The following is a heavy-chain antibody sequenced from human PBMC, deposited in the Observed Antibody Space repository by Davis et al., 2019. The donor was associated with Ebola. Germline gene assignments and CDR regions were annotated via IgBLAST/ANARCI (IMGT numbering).Heavy chain of an antibody. J-gene: IGHJ3*02. CDR2: IYYSGST. CDR3: ARADDSSSSDAFDI. CDR1: GGSFSSYY. V-gene: IGHV4-59*01. Sequence: MPSETLSLTCAVYGGSFSSYYWSWIRQPPGKGLEWIGYIYYSGSTNYNPSLKSRVTISVDTSKNQFSLKLSSVTAADTAVYYCARADDSSSSDAFDIWGQGTMVTVSS. D-gene: IGHD6-6*01.